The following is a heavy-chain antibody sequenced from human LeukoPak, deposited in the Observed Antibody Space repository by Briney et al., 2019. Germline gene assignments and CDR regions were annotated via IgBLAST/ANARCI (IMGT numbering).Heavy chain of an antibody. D-gene: IGHD6-13*01. V-gene: IGHV3-11*05. CDR2: ISSSSSYT. J-gene: IGHJ6*02. CDR3: ARAPCLSSSWSHGMDV. CDR1: GFTFSDYY. Sequence: GGSLRPSCAASGFTFSDYYMSWIRQAPGKGLEWVSYISSSSSYTNYADSVKGRFTISRDNAKNSLYLQMNSLRAEDTAVYYCARAPCLSSSWSHGMDVWGQGTTVTVSS.